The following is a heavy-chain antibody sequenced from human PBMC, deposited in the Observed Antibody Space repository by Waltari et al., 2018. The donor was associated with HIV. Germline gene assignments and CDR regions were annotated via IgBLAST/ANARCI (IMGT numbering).Heavy chain of an antibody. Sequence: QLQQWGAGMVKTSGTLSLTCAVYTGSFRGALWSWIRQTPGDGLQWLGDIDHGGAPTYNPSLRSRLTMSVDTSKNQFSLKLTSVTAADTAVYYCARKPVTSRVDWFFDLWGRGTLVTVSS. V-gene: IGHV4-34*01. D-gene: IGHD4-17*01. CDR3: ARKPVTSRVDWFFDL. J-gene: IGHJ2*01. CDR1: TGSFRGAL. CDR2: IDHGGAP.